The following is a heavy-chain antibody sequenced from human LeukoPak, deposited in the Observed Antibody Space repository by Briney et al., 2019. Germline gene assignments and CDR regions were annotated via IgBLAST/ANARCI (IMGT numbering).Heavy chain of an antibody. V-gene: IGHV3-48*02. CDR2: ISSSSSTI. CDR3: ARVHPFGLFDP. J-gene: IGHJ5*02. CDR1: GFTFSSYS. Sequence: GRSLRLSCAASGFTFSSYSMNWVRQAPGKGLEGVSYISSSSSTIYYAESVKGRFTISRDNAKNSLYLQMNSRRDEDTAVYYCARVHPFGLFDPWGQGTLVTVSS. D-gene: IGHD3-16*01.